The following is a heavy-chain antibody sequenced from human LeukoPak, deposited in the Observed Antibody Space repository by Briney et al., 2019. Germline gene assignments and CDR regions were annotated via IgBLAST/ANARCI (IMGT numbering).Heavy chain of an antibody. CDR3: ARGQHGDYLRFDY. V-gene: IGHV4-59*13. Sequence: PSETLSLTCTVSGGSISSYYGSWIRQPPGKGLEWIGYIYYSGSTNYNRSLKSRFTISVDTYKNQFSLKLSSVTAADTAVYYCARGQHGDYLRFDYWGQGTLITVSS. D-gene: IGHD4-17*01. CDR1: GGSISSYY. J-gene: IGHJ4*02. CDR2: IYYSGST.